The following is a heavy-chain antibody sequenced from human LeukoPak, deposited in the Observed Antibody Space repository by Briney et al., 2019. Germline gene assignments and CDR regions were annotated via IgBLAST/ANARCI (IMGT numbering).Heavy chain of an antibody. V-gene: IGHV4-31*03. Sequence: SETLSLTCTVSGGSISSGGYYWSWIRQHPGKGLEWIGYIYYSGSTYYNPSLKSRVTISVDTSKNQFSLKLSSVTAADTAVYYCARDYGDYGVVEAPYGMDVWGQGTTVTVSS. J-gene: IGHJ6*02. CDR3: ARDYGDYGVVEAPYGMDV. D-gene: IGHD4-17*01. CDR2: IYYSGST. CDR1: GGSISSGGYY.